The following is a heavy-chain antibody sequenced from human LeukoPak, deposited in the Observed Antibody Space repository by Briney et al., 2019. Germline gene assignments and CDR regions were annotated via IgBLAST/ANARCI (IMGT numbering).Heavy chain of an antibody. V-gene: IGHV3-23*01. CDR2: ISGSGGST. CDR3: ARGPARPGSFSSGY. Sequence: PGGSLRLSCAASGFTFSSYAMSWVRQAPGKGLEWVSAISGSGGSTYYADSVKGRFTISRDNSKNTLYLQMNSLRSDDTAVYYCARGPARPGSFSSGYWGQGTLVTVSS. D-gene: IGHD1-26*01. J-gene: IGHJ4*02. CDR1: GFTFSSYA.